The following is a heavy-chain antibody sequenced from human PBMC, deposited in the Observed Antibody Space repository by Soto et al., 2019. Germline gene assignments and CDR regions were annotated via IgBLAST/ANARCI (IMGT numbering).Heavy chain of an antibody. D-gene: IGHD3-3*01. V-gene: IGHV4-59*01. Sequence: XETLALTCTVSGGSISSYYWSWIRQPPGKGLEWIGYIYYSGSTNYNPSLKSRVTISVDTSKNQFSLKLSSVTAADTAVYYCARYCSGYYGVGCYYGMDVWGQGTTVTVSS. CDR3: ARYCSGYYGVGCYYGMDV. CDR2: IYYSGST. CDR1: GGSISSYY. J-gene: IGHJ6*02.